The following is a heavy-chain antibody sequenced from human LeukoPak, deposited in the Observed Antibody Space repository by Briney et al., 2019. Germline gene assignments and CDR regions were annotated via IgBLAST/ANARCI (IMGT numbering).Heavy chain of an antibody. CDR3: ARGIRMASNWFDP. J-gene: IGHJ5*02. D-gene: IGHD5-24*01. CDR1: GGSFSGYY. V-gene: IGHV4-34*01. CDR2: INHSGST. Sequence: SETLSLTCAVYGGSFSGYYWSWIRQPPGKGLEWIGEINHSGSTNYNPSLKSRVTISVDTSKNQFSLKLSSVTAADTAVYYCARGIRMASNWFDPWGQGTLVTVSS.